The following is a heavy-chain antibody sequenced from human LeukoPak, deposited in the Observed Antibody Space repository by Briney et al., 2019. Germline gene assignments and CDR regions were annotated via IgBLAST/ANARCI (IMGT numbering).Heavy chain of an antibody. CDR1: GFTVSSNY. J-gene: IGHJ4*02. CDR3: AKAPYCGGDCYPDFDY. V-gene: IGHV3-66*02. D-gene: IGHD2-21*02. Sequence: GGSLRLSCAASGFTVSSNYMNWVRQAPEKGLEWVSVIYSGGSTYYADSVKGRFTISRDNSKNTLYLQMNSLRAEDTAVYYCAKAPYCGGDCYPDFDYWGQGTLVTVSS. CDR2: IYSGGST.